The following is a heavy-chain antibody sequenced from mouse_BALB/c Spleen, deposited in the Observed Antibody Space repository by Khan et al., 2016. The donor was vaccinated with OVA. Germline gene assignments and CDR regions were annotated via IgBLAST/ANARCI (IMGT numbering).Heavy chain of an antibody. Sequence: IQLVQSGPELEKPGASVKISCKASGYSFTGYNMNWVKQSNGKSLEWIGNIDPYYGGATYNQKFKGKATLTVDKSSSTAYMQLKSLTSEDSAVYYCTRGYGNYVRYYLDYRGQGTTLTVSS. J-gene: IGHJ2*01. CDR3: TRGYGNYVRYYLDY. V-gene: IGHV1S135*01. CDR2: IDPYYGGA. D-gene: IGHD2-10*02. CDR1: GYSFTGYN.